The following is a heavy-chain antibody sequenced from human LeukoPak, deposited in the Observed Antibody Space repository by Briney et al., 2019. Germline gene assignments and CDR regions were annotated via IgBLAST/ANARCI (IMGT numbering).Heavy chain of an antibody. CDR3: AKQGFGESLFDP. CDR1: GFTFSSYG. J-gene: IGHJ5*02. CDR2: ISYDGSNK. V-gene: IGHV3-30*18. Sequence: GGSLRLSCAASGFTFSSYGMHWVRQAPGKGLEWVAVISYDGSNKYYADSVKGRFTISRDISKNTLYLQMNSLRAEDTAVYYCAKQGFGESLFDPWGQGTLVTVSS. D-gene: IGHD3-10*01.